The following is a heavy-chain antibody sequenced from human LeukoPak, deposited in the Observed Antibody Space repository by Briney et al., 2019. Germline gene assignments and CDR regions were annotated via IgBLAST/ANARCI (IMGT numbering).Heavy chain of an antibody. Sequence: PGRSLRLSCAVSGFTFTSYAMHWVRQAPGKGLEWVAVISYDGSNKYYADSVKGRFTISRDNSKNTLYLQMNRLRAEDTAVYYCERESQYYFGYWGQGTLVTVSS. CDR1: GFTFTSYA. CDR3: ERESQYYFGY. J-gene: IGHJ4*02. CDR2: ISYDGSNK. D-gene: IGHD6-19*01. V-gene: IGHV3-30-3*01.